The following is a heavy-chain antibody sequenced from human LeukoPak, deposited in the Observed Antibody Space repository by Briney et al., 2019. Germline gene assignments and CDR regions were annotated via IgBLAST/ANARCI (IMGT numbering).Heavy chain of an antibody. V-gene: IGHV5-51*01. Sequence: GASVKVSCKASGYTFTSYWIGWVRQTPGKGLEWMGIIYPGDSDTRYSPSFQGQVTISADKSISTAYLQWSSLKASDTAMYYCARTRGYSGYVGPDAFDIWGQGTMVTVSS. D-gene: IGHD5-12*01. J-gene: IGHJ3*02. CDR3: ARTRGYSGYVGPDAFDI. CDR1: GYTFTSYW. CDR2: IYPGDSDT.